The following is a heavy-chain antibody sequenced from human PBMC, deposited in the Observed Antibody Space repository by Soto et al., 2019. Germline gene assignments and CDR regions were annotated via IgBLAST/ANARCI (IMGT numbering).Heavy chain of an antibody. V-gene: IGHV4-59*12. J-gene: IGHJ5*02. CDR3: ARERPDGARLDP. D-gene: IGHD6-6*01. Sequence: SETLSLTCTVSRVSISDYFWSWIRQPPGKGLEWIGYIFHTGSTNYNPSLKSRVTISVDTSKNQFSLKLSSVTAADTAVYYCARERPDGARLDPWGQGTLVTVSS. CDR2: IFHTGST. CDR1: RVSISDYF.